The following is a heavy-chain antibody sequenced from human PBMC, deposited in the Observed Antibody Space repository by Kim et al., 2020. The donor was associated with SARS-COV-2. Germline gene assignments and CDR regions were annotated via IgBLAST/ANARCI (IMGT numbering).Heavy chain of an antibody. CDR2: IYPDDSDP. CDR1: GYSFTSYW. D-gene: IGHD1-1*01. Sequence: GESLKISCKGSGYSFTSYWIGLERQMSGKGLEWMVIIYPDDSDPRYSRSFQGQVTISDDRRLSPAYLQESSLKGWDTAMYYFSGQADWRALVYCGHRTL. J-gene: IGHJ4*03. CDR3: SGQADWRALVY. V-gene: IGHV5-51*01.